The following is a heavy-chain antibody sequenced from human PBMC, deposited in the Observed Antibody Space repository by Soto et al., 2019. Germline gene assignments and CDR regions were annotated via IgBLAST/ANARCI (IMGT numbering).Heavy chain of an antibody. V-gene: IGHV1-18*01. CDR3: ARAVGFSTDSRGWLDP. D-gene: IGHD6-13*01. Sequence: QVPLVQSGAEVKKPGASVRVSCKASGYTFRDYGINWVRQAPGQGFEWMGWISAYNGNTILAQKVQGRFTMTTDTSTATAYMELRSLRSDDTATYYCARAVGFSTDSRGWLDPWGQGTLVTVSS. CDR2: ISAYNGNT. CDR1: GYTFRDYG. J-gene: IGHJ5*02.